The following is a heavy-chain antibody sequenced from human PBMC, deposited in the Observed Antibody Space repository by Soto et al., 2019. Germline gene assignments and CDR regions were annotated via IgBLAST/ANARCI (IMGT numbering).Heavy chain of an antibody. D-gene: IGHD1-26*01. CDR1: GGTFSSYS. CDR3: ARDGGRHSGGMDY. Sequence: QVQLVQSGAEVKKPGSSVKVSCKASGGTFSSYSINWVRQAPGQRLEWMGEIIPIFGTANYAQKFQGRVTITADESTSTAYMELSSLRSEDTAVYYCARDGGRHSGGMDYWGQGTLVTVSS. V-gene: IGHV1-69*01. J-gene: IGHJ4*02. CDR2: IIPIFGTA.